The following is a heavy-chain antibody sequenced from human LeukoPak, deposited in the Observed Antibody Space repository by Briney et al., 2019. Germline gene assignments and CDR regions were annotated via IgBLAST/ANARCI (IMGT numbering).Heavy chain of an antibody. Sequence: GESLKISCKGSGYSFTNYWIVWVRQMPGKGLELMGIVYPDDSNTRYSPSFQGQVTITSDQSISTAYLQWSSLKASDTAIYYCARGSIGYCSTTNCLDWFDPWGQGTLVTVSS. CDR3: ARGSIGYCSTTNCLDWFDP. CDR1: GYSFTNYW. V-gene: IGHV5-51*01. CDR2: VYPDDSNT. J-gene: IGHJ5*02. D-gene: IGHD2-2*01.